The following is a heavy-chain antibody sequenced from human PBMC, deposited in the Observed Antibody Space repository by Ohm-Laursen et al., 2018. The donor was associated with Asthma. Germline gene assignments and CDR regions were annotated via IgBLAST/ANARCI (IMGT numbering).Heavy chain of an antibody. Sequence: GSLRLSCAASGFTFSNYCMSWVRQAPGKGLEWVANIKQDGSEKYNVDYVKGRFTISRDNSKNRLYLQMNSLRAEDTAVYYCAKDRDAMIVVPRDYWGQGTLVTVSS. CDR2: IKQDGSEK. V-gene: IGHV3-7*03. D-gene: IGHD3-22*01. CDR1: GFTFSNYC. CDR3: AKDRDAMIVVPRDY. J-gene: IGHJ4*02.